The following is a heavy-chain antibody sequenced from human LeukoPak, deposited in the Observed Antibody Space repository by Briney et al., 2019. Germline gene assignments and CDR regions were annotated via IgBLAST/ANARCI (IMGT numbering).Heavy chain of an antibody. J-gene: IGHJ3*02. CDR1: GASISSGNYY. Sequence: SETLSLTCTVSGASISSGNYYWNWIRQPAGKGLEWIGRTYMSGSTIYNPSLKGRVTLSVDTSKNLLSLELSSVTAADTAVYYCTSAPSGSAPPRIWGQRTMVTVSS. V-gene: IGHV4-61*02. D-gene: IGHD1-26*01. CDR2: TYMSGST. CDR3: TSAPSGSAPPRI.